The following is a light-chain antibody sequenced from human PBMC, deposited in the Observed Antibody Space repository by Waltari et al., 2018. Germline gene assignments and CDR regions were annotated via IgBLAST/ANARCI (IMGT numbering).Light chain of an antibody. CDR2: AVS. V-gene: IGKV1-33*01. Sequence: DIQLTQTPSSLSASVGDRLTITCQASQDTGDSLNWFQHKPGTPPELRIYAVSRLDYGVPSRVTGSRSGTNYSFSITNLQPDDIATYFCQQYRSLPLTFGQGTK. CDR3: QQYRSLPLT. J-gene: IGKJ2*01. CDR1: QDTGDS.